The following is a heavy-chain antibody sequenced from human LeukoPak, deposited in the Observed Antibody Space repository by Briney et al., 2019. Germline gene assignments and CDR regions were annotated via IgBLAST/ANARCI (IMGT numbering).Heavy chain of an antibody. CDR1: GFTLSSFS. D-gene: IGHD1-26*01. V-gene: IGHV3-48*02. CDR2: ITASGTAM. Sequence: GGSLRLSCAASGFTLSSFSMNWVRQAPGKGLEWVSHITASGTAMFYADSVKGRFTISRDNAKNSLYLQMNSLRDEDTAVYYCASSGSYRFDYWGQGTLVTVSS. J-gene: IGHJ4*02. CDR3: ASSGSYRFDY.